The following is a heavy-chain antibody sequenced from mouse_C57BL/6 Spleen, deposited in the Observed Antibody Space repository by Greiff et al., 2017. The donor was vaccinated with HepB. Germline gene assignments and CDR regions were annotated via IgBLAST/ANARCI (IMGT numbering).Heavy chain of an antibody. CDR3: ARWSRGSLYDGYFAY. J-gene: IGHJ3*01. CDR2: IYPGSGNT. V-gene: IGHV1-76*01. CDR1: GYTFTDYY. D-gene: IGHD2-3*01. Sequence: VKLVESGAELVRPGASVKLSCKASGYTFTDYYINWVKQRPGQGLEWIARIYPGSGNTYYNEKFKGKATLTAEKSSSTAYMQLSSLTSEDSAVYFCARWSRGSLYDGYFAYWGQGTLVTVSA.